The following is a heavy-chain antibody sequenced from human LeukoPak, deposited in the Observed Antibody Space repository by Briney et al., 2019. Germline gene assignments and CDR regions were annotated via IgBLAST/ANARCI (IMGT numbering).Heavy chain of an antibody. J-gene: IGHJ6*02. CDR1: GGTFISYA. D-gene: IGHD5-12*01. Sequence: SVKVSCKASGGTFISYAISWVRQAPGQGLEWMGRIIPILGIANYAQKFQGRVTITADKSTSTAYMELSSLRSEDTAVYYCARDTFRIVATITYYYGMDVWGQGTTVTVSS. CDR2: IIPILGIA. CDR3: ARDTFRIVATITYYYGMDV. V-gene: IGHV1-69*04.